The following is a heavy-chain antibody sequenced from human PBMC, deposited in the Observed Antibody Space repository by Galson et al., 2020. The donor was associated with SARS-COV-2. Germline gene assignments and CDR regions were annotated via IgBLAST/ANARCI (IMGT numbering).Heavy chain of an antibody. Sequence: GGSLRLSCAASGFPFSNYAMTWVRQAPGKGLEWVSTISAGGHSTYYADSVKGRFTISRDNSENTLYLQMNSLRAEDTAVYYWAKGGTGQWDLPDVWGKGTTVTISS. CDR3: AKGGTGQWDLPDV. V-gene: IGHV3-23*01. CDR2: ISAGGHST. D-gene: IGHD1-26*01. CDR1: GFPFSNYA. J-gene: IGHJ6*04.